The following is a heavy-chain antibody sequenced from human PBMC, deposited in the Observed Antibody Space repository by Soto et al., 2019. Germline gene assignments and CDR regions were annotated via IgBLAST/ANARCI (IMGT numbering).Heavy chain of an antibody. CDR3: AREYTAWPLAYGLDV. Sequence: LRLSFVGSGFTFSTYSINWVRQAPGKGLEWVSSISSRSDIYYADSVKGRFTISRDNARNSVSLQMNSLRAEDTAVYYCAREYTAWPLAYGLDVWGQGTTVTVSS. D-gene: IGHD2-2*02. J-gene: IGHJ6*02. CDR1: GFTFSTYS. V-gene: IGHV3-21*01. CDR2: ISSRSDI.